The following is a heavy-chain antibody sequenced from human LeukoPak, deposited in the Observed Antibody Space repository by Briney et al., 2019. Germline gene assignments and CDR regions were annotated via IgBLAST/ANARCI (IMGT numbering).Heavy chain of an antibody. V-gene: IGHV1-2*06. CDR3: ASPRGRDGYNYGFFGY. CDR2: INPNSGGT. D-gene: IGHD5-24*01. CDR1: GYTFTGYY. Sequence: ASVKVSCKASGYTFTGYYMHWVRQAPGQGLEWMGRINPNSGGTNYAQKFQGRVTMTRDTSISTAYMELSRLRSDDTAVYYCASPRGRDGYNYGFFGYWGQGTLVTVSS. J-gene: IGHJ4*02.